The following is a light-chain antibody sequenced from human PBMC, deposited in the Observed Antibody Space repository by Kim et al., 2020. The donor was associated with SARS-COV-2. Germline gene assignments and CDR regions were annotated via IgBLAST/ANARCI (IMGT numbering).Light chain of an antibody. V-gene: IGLV3-1*01. CDR1: KLGDKY. J-gene: IGLJ3*02. Sequence: SYELTQPPSVSVSPGQTASITCSGDKLGDKYAYWYQQKPGQSPVLFIYHDSKRPSGIPERFSGSNSGNTATLTISGTQAMDEADYYCQAWDSSTVVFGGGTQLTVL. CDR3: QAWDSSTVV. CDR2: HDS.